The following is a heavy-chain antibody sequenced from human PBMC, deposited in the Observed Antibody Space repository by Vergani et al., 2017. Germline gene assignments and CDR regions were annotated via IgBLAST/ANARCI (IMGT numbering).Heavy chain of an antibody. CDR2: ISAYNGNT. Sequence: QVQLVQSGAEVKKPGASVKVSCKASGYTFTSYGISWVRQAPGQGLEWMGWISAYNGNTNYAQKLQGRVTMTTDTSTSTAYMELRILRSDDTAVYYCARYSLIPEPLYYYYGMDVWGQGTTVTVSS. D-gene: IGHD2-21*01. CDR3: ARYSLIPEPLYYYYGMDV. CDR1: GYTFTSYG. J-gene: IGHJ6*02. V-gene: IGHV1-18*01.